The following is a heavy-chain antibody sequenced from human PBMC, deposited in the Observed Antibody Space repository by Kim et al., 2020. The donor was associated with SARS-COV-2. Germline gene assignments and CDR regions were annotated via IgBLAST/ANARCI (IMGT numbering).Heavy chain of an antibody. CDR2: IRARAETT. CDR3: AKDRGGGGWPVFDY. D-gene: IGHD6-19*01. V-gene: IGHV3-23*01. J-gene: IGHJ4*02. CDR1: GLNLTNNA. Sequence: GGSLRLSCAASGLNLTNNAMSWVRQAPGRGLEWVSTIRARAETTYYADSVNGRFTISRDSSKHTLYLQLNSLRADDTAVYYCAKDRGGGGWPVFDYWGQGILVTVSS.